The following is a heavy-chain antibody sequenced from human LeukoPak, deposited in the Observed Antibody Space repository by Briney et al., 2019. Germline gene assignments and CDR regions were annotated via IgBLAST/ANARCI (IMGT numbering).Heavy chain of an antibody. D-gene: IGHD3-16*02. CDR1: GYTFTGYY. V-gene: IGHV1-2*02. CDR3: ARVAHRFVSKQISRLMAQVIDY. J-gene: IGHJ4*02. Sequence: ASVKVSCKASGYTFTGYYMHWVRQAPGQGLEWMGWINPNSGGTNYAQKFQGRVTMTRDTSISTAYMELSRLRSDDTAVYYCARVAHRFVSKQISRLMAQVIDYWGQGTLVTVSS. CDR2: INPNSGGT.